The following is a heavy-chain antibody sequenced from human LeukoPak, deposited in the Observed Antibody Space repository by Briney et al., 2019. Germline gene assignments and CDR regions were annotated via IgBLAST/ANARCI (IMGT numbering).Heavy chain of an antibody. J-gene: IGHJ6*02. CDR1: GGSSSSYY. CDR3: ASRLQTAWVMDV. D-gene: IGHD2-21*02. V-gene: IGHV4-59*01. CDR2: IYYSGST. Sequence: SETLSLTCTVSGGSSSSYYWSWIRQSPGKGLEWIGYIYYSGSTNYNPSLKSRVTMSVDTSKNQFSLMLSSVTAADTAVYYCASRLQTAWVMDVWGQGTTVTVSS.